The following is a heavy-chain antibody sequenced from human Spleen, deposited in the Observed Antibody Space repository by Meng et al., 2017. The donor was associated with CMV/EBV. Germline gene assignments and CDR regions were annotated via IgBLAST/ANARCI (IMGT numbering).Heavy chain of an antibody. D-gene: IGHD2-15*01. CDR3: SGCSGGSCHYYAMDV. Sequence: GGSLRLSCTTSGFTFGDYGMSWVRQAPGKGLEWVGFIRSEAYGATPDYAASVRGRFTISRDDSKSIAYLQMNSLKTEDTAVYFCSGCSGGSCHYYAMDVWGQGTTVTVSS. CDR1: GFTFGDYG. CDR2: IRSEAYGATP. V-gene: IGHV3-49*04. J-gene: IGHJ6*02.